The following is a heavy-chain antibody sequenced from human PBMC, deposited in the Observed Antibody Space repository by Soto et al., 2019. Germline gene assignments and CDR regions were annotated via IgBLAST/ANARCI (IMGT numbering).Heavy chain of an antibody. CDR1: GYSFASYW. CDR3: ERNVHLGSFYYYGMDV. Sequence: PGESLKISCKGSGYSFASYWISWVRQMPGKGLEWMGRIDPSDSYTNYSPSFQGHVTISGDKSISTAYLQWSSLKASDTAMYYCERNVHLGSFYYYGMDVWGHGTTVTVSS. D-gene: IGHD3-3*02. J-gene: IGHJ6*02. CDR2: IDPSDSYT. V-gene: IGHV5-10-1*01.